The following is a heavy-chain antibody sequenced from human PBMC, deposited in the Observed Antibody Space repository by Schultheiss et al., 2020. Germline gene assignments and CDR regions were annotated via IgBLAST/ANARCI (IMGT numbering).Heavy chain of an antibody. Sequence: KISCKASGGTFSSYAISWVRQAPGQGLEWMGGIIPIFGTANYAQKFQGRVTITADESTSTAYMELSSLRSEDTAVYYCARGGGNYYDSSDPFDYWGQGTLVTVSS. CDR2: IIPIFGTA. D-gene: IGHD3-22*01. CDR1: GGTFSSYA. CDR3: ARGGGNYYDSSDPFDY. V-gene: IGHV1-69*01. J-gene: IGHJ4*02.